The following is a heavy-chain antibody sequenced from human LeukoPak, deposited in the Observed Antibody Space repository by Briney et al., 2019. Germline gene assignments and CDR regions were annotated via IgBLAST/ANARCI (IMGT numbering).Heavy chain of an antibody. CDR3: VRHFHGSGYVVDL. CDR2: IYYSGST. D-gene: IGHD6-13*01. J-gene: IGHJ4*02. CDR1: GGSISSYY. Sequence: SETLSLTCTVSGGSISSYYWSWIRQPPGKGLEGIGYIYYSGSTNYNPSLKSRVAISVDTSKNQFSLKLTSVTAADTAVYFCVRHFHGSGYVVDLWGQGTLVTVSS. V-gene: IGHV4-59*08.